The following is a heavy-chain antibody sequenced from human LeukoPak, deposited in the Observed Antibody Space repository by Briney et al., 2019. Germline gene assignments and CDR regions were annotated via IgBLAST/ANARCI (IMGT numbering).Heavy chain of an antibody. CDR3: ARGYNWDDMDTPYYYYGMDV. Sequence: SVKVSCKASGGTFSSYAISWVRQAPGQGLEWMGGIIPIFGTANYAQKFQGRVTITADESTSTAYMELSSLRSEDTAVYYCARGYNWDDMDTPYYYYGMDVWGQGTTVTVSS. CDR2: IIPIFGTA. CDR1: GGTFSSYA. J-gene: IGHJ6*02. V-gene: IGHV1-69*01. D-gene: IGHD1-1*01.